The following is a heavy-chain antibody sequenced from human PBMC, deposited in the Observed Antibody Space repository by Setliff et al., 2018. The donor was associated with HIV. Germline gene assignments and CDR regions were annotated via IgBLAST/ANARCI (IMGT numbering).Heavy chain of an antibody. CDR2: IYYSGTT. J-gene: IGHJ3*01. V-gene: IGHV4-39*01. CDR3: ARPRESLKVGFVFDF. Sequence: SETLSLTCTVSGGSITSSNSYWGWIRQPPGKGLEWIGSIYYSGTTYYSPSLKSRIDISVDTSKNQFSLKLRSVTATDTAVYYCARPRESLKVGFVFDFWGQGTKVTVSS. CDR1: GGSITSSNSY. D-gene: IGHD3-22*01.